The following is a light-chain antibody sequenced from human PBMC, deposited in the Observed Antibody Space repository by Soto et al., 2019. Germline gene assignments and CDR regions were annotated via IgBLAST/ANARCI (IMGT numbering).Light chain of an antibody. CDR3: QQYGSSLWT. CDR1: QSVSSN. J-gene: IGKJ1*01. CDR2: GAS. V-gene: IGKV3-20*01. Sequence: EIALTQSPATLSVSLVERDTLSCRASQSVSSNLAWYQLKPGQAPRLLIYGASSRATGIPDRFSGSGSGTDFTLTISRLEPEDFAVYYCQQYGSSLWTFGQGTKVDIK.